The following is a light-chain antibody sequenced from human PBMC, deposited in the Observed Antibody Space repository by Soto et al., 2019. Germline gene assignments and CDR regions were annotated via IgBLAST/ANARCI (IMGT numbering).Light chain of an antibody. V-gene: IGLV1-44*01. CDR1: SSNIGTNT. CDR2: GDN. Sequence: QSVLTQPLPASGTHRQRVTLSCSGSSSNIGTNTVQWHQQLPGTAPKLLMYGDNQRPSGVPDRFSGSKSGTSASLAITGLQYGDEADYYCAAWDDGLNGYVFGTGTKVTVL. CDR3: AAWDDGLNGYV. J-gene: IGLJ1*01.